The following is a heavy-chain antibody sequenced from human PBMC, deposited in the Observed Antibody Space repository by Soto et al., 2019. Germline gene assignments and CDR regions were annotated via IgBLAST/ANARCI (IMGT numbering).Heavy chain of an antibody. J-gene: IGHJ5*02. V-gene: IGHV4-59*12. CDR1: GASISSYY. D-gene: IGHD3-10*01. CDR2: IFYSGST. Sequence: SETLSLTCTVSGASISSYYWSWIRQPPGKGLEWIGYIFYSGSTNYNPSLRSRVTISVDTSKNQFSLKLSSVTAADTAVYYCARGHYYGSGSPNWSDPWGQGTLVTVSS. CDR3: ARGHYYGSGSPNWSDP.